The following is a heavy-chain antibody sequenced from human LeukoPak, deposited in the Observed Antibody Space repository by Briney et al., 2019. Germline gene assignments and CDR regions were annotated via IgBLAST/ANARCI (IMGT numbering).Heavy chain of an antibody. CDR3: ASQTSDKAFDG. J-gene: IGHJ4*02. CDR1: GFTFSNYN. V-gene: IGHV3-7*05. Sequence: GGSLRLSCAASGFTFSNYNINWVRQAPGKGLEWVANIKKDGSERIFADSVKGRFTISRDNAKNSLYLQMNSLRVEDTAVYYCASQTSDKAFDGWGQGTLVTVSS. CDR2: IKKDGSER. D-gene: IGHD2-2*01.